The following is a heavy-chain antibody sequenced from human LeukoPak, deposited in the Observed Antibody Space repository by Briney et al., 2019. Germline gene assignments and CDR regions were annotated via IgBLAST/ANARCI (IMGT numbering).Heavy chain of an antibody. Sequence: PGGSLRLSCITSGLTFSTHAIHCVRQAPGKGLEWGALISYGGRNKYYADAVKGRFTVSGDNARNTVYLQMDSLRAEDTAVYHCAPDPDSGGNSRGGTHYWGQGTLVTVSS. CDR1: GLTFSTHA. V-gene: IGHV3-30*04. D-gene: IGHD4-23*01. J-gene: IGHJ4*02. CDR3: APDPDSGGNSRGGTHY. CDR2: ISYGGRNK.